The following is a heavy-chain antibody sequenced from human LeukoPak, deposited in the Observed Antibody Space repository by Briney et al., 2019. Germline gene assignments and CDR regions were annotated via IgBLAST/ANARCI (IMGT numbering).Heavy chain of an antibody. D-gene: IGHD3-22*01. J-gene: IGHJ4*02. V-gene: IGHV3-23*01. Sequence: GGSLRLSCAASGFTFSSYAMSWVRQAPGKGLEWVSAISGSGGSTYYADSVKGRFTISRDNSKNTLYLQMNSLRAEDTAVYYCVKCRGIVVVITTQDYWGQGTLVTVSS. CDR2: ISGSGGST. CDR1: GFTFSSYA. CDR3: VKCRGIVVVITTQDY.